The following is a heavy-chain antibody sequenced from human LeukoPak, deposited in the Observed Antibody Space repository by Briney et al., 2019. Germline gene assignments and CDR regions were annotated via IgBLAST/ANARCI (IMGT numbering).Heavy chain of an antibody. J-gene: IGHJ6*02. CDR3: GKGLHYYVAMDV. D-gene: IGHD3-10*02. CDR2: IGSDGST. CDR1: GFSFSDYA. V-gene: IGHV3-23*01. Sequence: PGGSLRLSCAASGFSFSDYAMSWVRQAPGKGLEWVSGIGSDGSTHHAESVKGRFAISRDNSKSTLYLQMNSLRAEDTALYYCGKGLHYYVAMDVWGQGTTVTVSS.